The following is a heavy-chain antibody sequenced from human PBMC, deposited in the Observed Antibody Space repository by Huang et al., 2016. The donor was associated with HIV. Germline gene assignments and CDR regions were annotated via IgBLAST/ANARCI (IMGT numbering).Heavy chain of an antibody. CDR1: GFTFSSYG. CDR2: IWYDGSNK. J-gene: IGHJ1*01. CDR3: ALKGDSSGWEYFRH. V-gene: IGHV3-33*08. Sequence: QVQLVESGGGVVQPGRSLRLSCAASGFTFSSYGMHWVRQAPGKGLEWVAVIWYDGSNKYYADSVKVRFTISRDNSKNTLYLQMNSLKTKDTAVYYCALKGDSSGWEYFRHWGQGTLVTVSS. D-gene: IGHD6-19*01.